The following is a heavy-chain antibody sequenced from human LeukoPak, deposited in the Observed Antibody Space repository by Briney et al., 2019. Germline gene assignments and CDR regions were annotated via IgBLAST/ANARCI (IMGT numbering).Heavy chain of an antibody. D-gene: IGHD6-13*01. Sequence: GGSLRLSCAASGFTFSSYGMHWVRQAPGKGLEWVAVISYDGSNKYYADSVKGRFTISRDNSKNTLYLQMNSLRAEDTAVYYCATNGKQQLTKNWFDPWGQGTLVTVSS. CDR3: ATNGKQQLTKNWFDP. J-gene: IGHJ5*02. CDR1: GFTFSSYG. CDR2: ISYDGSNK. V-gene: IGHV3-30*03.